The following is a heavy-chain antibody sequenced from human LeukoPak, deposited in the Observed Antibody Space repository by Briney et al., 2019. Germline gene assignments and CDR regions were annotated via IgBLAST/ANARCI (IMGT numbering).Heavy chain of an antibody. Sequence: ASVKVSCKASGYTFTSYGISWVRQAPGKGLEWMGWISAYNGNKNYAQKLQGRVTMTTDTSTSTAYMELRSLRSDDTAVYYCARDNNLYVDYAIPFDYWGQRTLVTASS. CDR2: ISAYNGNK. CDR3: ARDNNLYVDYAIPFDY. V-gene: IGHV1-18*01. J-gene: IGHJ4*02. D-gene: IGHD4-17*01. CDR1: GYTFTSYG.